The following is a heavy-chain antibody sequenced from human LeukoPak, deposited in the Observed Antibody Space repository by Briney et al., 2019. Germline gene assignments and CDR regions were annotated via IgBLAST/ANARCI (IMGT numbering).Heavy chain of an antibody. CDR3: ARQSIPALYASGGSPPLYGMDV. J-gene: IGHJ6*02. D-gene: IGHD3-10*01. Sequence: SETLSLTCTVSGGSISSYYWSWIRQPPGEGLEWIGYIYYSGSTTYNPSLTSRVTISVDTSKNQFSLKLSSVTAADTAVYYCARQSIPALYASGGSPPLYGMDVWGQGTTVTVSS. CDR2: IYYSGST. CDR1: GGSISSYY. V-gene: IGHV4-59*08.